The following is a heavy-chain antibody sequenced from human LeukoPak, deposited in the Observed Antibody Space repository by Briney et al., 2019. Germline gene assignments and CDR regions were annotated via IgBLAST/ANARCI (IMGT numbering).Heavy chain of an antibody. CDR3: ARDYCSGGSCYPPDY. Sequence: SETLSLTCTVSGGSINSYYWSWIRQPAGKGLEWIGRIYTSGSTNYNPSLKSRVTMSVDTSKNQFSLKLSSVTAADTAVYYCARDYCSGGSCYPPDYWGQGTLVTVSS. CDR1: GGSINSYY. J-gene: IGHJ4*02. CDR2: IYTSGST. D-gene: IGHD2-15*01. V-gene: IGHV4-4*07.